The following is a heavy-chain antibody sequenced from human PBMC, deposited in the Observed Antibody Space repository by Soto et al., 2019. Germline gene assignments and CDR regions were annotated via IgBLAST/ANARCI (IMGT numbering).Heavy chain of an antibody. CDR3: ARGLPYGSGSYIDY. V-gene: IGHV1-3*01. Sequence: GASVKVSCKASGYTFTSYAMHWVRQAPGQRLDWMGWINVGNGNKKYSQKFQGRVTITRDTSASTAYMELSSLRSEDTAVYYCARGLPYGSGSYIDYWGQGTLVTVSS. D-gene: IGHD3-10*01. CDR1: GYTFTSYA. J-gene: IGHJ4*02. CDR2: INVGNGNK.